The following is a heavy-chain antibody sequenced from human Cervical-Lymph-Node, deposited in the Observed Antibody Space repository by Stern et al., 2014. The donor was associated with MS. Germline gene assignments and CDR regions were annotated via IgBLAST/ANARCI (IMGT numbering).Heavy chain of an antibody. J-gene: IGHJ4*02. Sequence: QVQLVQSGAEVKKPGASVKVSCKASGYTFTGYYMHWVRQAPGQGLEWMGRNNPNSGGTNYAQKFQGRVTMTRDTSISTAYMELSRLRSDDTAVYYCAREAAMAVAGTGVDYWGQGTLVTVSS. CDR1: GYTFTGYY. V-gene: IGHV1-2*06. D-gene: IGHD6-19*01. CDR2: NNPNSGGT. CDR3: AREAAMAVAGTGVDY.